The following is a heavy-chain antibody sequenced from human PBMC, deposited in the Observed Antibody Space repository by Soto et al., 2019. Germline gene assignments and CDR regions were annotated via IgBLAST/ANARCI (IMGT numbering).Heavy chain of an antibody. CDR2: IRSKANSYAT. Sequence: WGSLRLSCAASGFTFSGSAMHWVRQASGKGLEWVGRIRSKANSYATAYAASVKGRFTISRDDSKNTAYLQMNSLKTEDTAVYYCTAENYDILTGYYDYYYGMDVWGQGTTVTVSS. CDR3: TAENYDILTGYYDYYYGMDV. J-gene: IGHJ6*02. V-gene: IGHV3-73*01. D-gene: IGHD3-9*01. CDR1: GFTFSGSA.